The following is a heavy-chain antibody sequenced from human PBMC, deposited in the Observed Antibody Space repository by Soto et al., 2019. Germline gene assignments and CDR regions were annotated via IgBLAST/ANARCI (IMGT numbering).Heavy chain of an antibody. CDR1: GFTFSSLW. Sequence: GGSLRLSCAASGFTFSSLWMSWVRQAPGKGLEWVANIKQDGSAKYYVDSVKGRFTISRDNAKNSLYLQMNSLRAEETAIYYYARVPQRGAYLITFDFWAGGTLVPVSS. J-gene: IGHJ4*02. CDR3: ARVPQRGAYLITFDF. CDR2: IKQDGSAK. V-gene: IGHV3-7*01. D-gene: IGHD3-22*01.